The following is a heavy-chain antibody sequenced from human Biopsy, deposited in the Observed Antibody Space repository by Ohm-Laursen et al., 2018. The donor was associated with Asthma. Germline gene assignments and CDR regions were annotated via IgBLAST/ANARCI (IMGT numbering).Heavy chain of an antibody. J-gene: IGHJ4*02. CDR1: GFTFSSCS. CDR2: IATDGSNK. CDR3: VKDHSAGYYYFDD. Sequence: SLRLSCTATGFTFSSCSMHWVRQAPGRGPEYVSFIATDGSNKFYADSVKGRFTVSRDNSKHTLYLHMTGLRADDTGVYYCVKDHSAGYYYFDDWGQGAQVTVSS. D-gene: IGHD2-21*01. V-gene: IGHV3-64D*08.